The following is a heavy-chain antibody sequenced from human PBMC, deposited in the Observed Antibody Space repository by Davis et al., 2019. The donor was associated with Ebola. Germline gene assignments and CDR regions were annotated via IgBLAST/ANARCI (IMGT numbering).Heavy chain of an antibody. Sequence: GESLKISCAASGFIFSHYVMHWVRQAPGKGLEWVAVMSYDGGNENYADSVKGRFTISRDNTKNSLYLQMNSLRAEDTAVYFCARGVAVGGFYFEYWGQGTLVTVS. CDR3: ARGVAVGGFYFEY. CDR2: MSYDGGNE. V-gene: IGHV3-30-3*01. J-gene: IGHJ4*02. D-gene: IGHD6-19*01. CDR1: GFIFSHYV.